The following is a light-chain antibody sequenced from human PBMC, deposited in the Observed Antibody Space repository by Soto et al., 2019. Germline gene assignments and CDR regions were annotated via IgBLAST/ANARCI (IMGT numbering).Light chain of an antibody. CDR2: DVS. CDR3: SSYTSSSTLV. Sequence: QSALTQPASVSGSPGQSITISCTGTSSDVGAYNYVSWYQQHPGKAPKLMIYDVSNRPSGVSNRFSGSKSRNTASLTISGLQAEDEADYYCSSYTSSSTLVFGGGTKVTVL. J-gene: IGLJ2*01. CDR1: SSDVGAYNY. V-gene: IGLV2-14*01.